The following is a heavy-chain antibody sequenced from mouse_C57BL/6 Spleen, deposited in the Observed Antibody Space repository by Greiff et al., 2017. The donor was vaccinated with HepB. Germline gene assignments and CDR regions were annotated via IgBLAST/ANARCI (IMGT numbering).Heavy chain of an antibody. J-gene: IGHJ1*03. D-gene: IGHD2-4*01. V-gene: IGHV3-6*01. CDR3: ARGGGLRLYFDV. CDR2: ISYDGSN. Sequence: EVQLQESGPGLVKPSQSLSLTCSVTGYSITSGYYWNWIRQFPGNKLEWMGYISYDGSNNYNPSLKNRISITRDTSKNQFFLKLNSVTTEDTATYYCARGGGLRLYFDVWGTGTTVTVSS. CDR1: GYSITSGYY.